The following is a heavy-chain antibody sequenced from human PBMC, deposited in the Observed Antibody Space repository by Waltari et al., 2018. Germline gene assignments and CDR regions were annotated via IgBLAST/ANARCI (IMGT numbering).Heavy chain of an antibody. D-gene: IGHD3-22*01. V-gene: IGHV1-18*01. CDR3: ARVFDSSQYYYGSDY. CDR1: GYTFSNYG. Sequence: QVQLVQSGTEVKKPGASVKVSCKASGYTFSNYGVSWVRQAPGQGLEWFGWVADNNVNTHSAPKLQGIVTMTTDPSTTTAYLELRSLTSDDTAVYYCARVFDSSQYYYGSDYWGQGTLVTVSS. J-gene: IGHJ4*02. CDR2: VADNNVNT.